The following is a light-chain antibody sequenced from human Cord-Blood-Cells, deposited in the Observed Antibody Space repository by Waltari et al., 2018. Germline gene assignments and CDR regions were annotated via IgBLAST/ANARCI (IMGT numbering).Light chain of an antibody. CDR1: SSDVGGYNY. V-gene: IGLV2-11*01. J-gene: IGLJ1*01. Sequence: QSALTQPRSVSGSPGQSVTISCTGTSSDVGGYNYVSWYQQHPGKAPKLMISDVSKRPSGVPVRFSGSKSGNTASLTISGLQAEDEADYYCCSYAGSYTFDYVFGTGTKVTVL. CDR2: DVS. CDR3: CSYAGSYTFDYV.